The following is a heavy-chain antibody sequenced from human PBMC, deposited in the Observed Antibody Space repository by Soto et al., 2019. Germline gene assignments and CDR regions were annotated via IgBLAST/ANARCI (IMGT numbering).Heavy chain of an antibody. CDR2: IFYSGST. CDR1: GGSISSFY. J-gene: IGHJ4*02. D-gene: IGHD5-12*01. Sequence: SXTLSLTCTVSGGSISSFYWTWIRQSPGKGLEWIGYIFYSGSTNYNPSLKSRVSISVDTSKNHFSLKLSSVTAADTAVYYCARARGYSDYVDYWGQGTLVTVSS. V-gene: IGHV4-59*01. CDR3: ARARGYSDYVDY.